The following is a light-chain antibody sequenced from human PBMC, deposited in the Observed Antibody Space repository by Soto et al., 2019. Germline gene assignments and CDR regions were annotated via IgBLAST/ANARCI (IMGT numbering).Light chain of an antibody. Sequence: DIQMTQSPSTLSASVGDRVTITCRASQSISSWLAWYQQKPGKAPKLLIYDASSLESGVPSRFSGSGSGTEFTLTISSLQPDDFATYYCQQYNSYSFSWTFGQGTKVEL. CDR2: DAS. CDR3: QQYNSYSFSWT. V-gene: IGKV1-5*01. CDR1: QSISSW. J-gene: IGKJ1*01.